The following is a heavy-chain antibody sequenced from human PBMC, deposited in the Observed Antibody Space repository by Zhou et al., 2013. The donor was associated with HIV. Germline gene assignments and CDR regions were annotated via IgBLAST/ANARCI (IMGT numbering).Heavy chain of an antibody. CDR1: GGSISSGGYS. Sequence: QVQLQESGPGLVKPSETLSLTCAVSGGSISSGGYSWSWIRQPPGKGLEWIGYIYHSGSTYYNPSLKSRVTISVDRSKNQFSLKLSSVTAADTAVYYCARGWDWYDYWGQGTLVTVSS. V-gene: IGHV4-30-2*01. J-gene: IGHJ4*02. CDR3: ARGWDWYDY. D-gene: IGHD3-9*01. CDR2: IYHSGST.